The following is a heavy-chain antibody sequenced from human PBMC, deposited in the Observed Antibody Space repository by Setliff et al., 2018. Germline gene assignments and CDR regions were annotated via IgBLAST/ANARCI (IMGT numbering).Heavy chain of an antibody. CDR1: GYTFTDYY. Sequence: ASVKVSCKASGYTFTDYYMHWVRQAPGQGLEWMGWINPNSGGSTYAQKFQGRVTMTRDTSIRTTYMELATLRSDDTAVYYCARARHFGMDVWGQGTTVTVSS. CDR2: INPNSGGS. CDR3: ARARHFGMDV. V-gene: IGHV1-2*02. J-gene: IGHJ6*02.